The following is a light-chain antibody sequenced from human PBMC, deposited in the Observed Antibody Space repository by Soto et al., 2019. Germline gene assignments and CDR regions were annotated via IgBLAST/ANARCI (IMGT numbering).Light chain of an antibody. Sequence: QSALTQPRSVSGSPGQSVTISCTGTSSDVGGYNYVSWYQQHPGKAPKFMIYDVSKRPSGVPDRFSGSKSGNTASLTISRLQAEDEANYYCCSYVGSYTFVFGTGT. J-gene: IGLJ1*01. V-gene: IGLV2-11*01. CDR2: DVS. CDR1: SSDVGGYNY. CDR3: CSYVGSYTFV.